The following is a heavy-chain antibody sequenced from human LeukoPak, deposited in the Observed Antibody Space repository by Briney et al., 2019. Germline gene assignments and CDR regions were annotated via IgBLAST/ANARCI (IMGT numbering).Heavy chain of an antibody. V-gene: IGHV3-23*01. CDR1: GFTFSDYA. D-gene: IGHD7-27*01. CDR2: ISRGGVIS. Sequence: GGSLRLSCAASGFTFSDYAMNWVRQAPGKGLEWVSTISRGGVISHYAVSVKGRFTITRDNSNNTLYLHMNSLIAEDAAVYYCVSRAGSPWGPFDDWGQGTLVTVSS. J-gene: IGHJ4*02. CDR3: VSRAGSPWGPFDD.